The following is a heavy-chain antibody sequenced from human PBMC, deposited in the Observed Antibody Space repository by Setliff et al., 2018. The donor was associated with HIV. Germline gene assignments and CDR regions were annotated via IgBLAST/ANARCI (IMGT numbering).Heavy chain of an antibody. J-gene: IGHJ4*02. CDR3: ARSPGMFDY. V-gene: IGHV3-53*01. Sequence: GGSLRLSCAASGFTFGSYPMHWVRQAPGKGLEWVAVIYSGGSTDHADSVKGRFTISRDNSKNTVYLQMTSLRAEDTAVYYCARSPGMFDYWGQGTPVTVSS. D-gene: IGHD1-1*01. CDR2: IYSGGST. CDR1: GFTFGSYP.